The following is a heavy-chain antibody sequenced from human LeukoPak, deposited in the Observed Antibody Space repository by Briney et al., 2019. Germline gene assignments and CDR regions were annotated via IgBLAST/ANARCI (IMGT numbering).Heavy chain of an antibody. CDR1: GFTFSSYA. V-gene: IGHV3-23*01. Sequence: GGSLRLPCAASGFTFSSYAMSWVRQAPGKGLEWVSAISGSGGSAYYADSVKGRFTISRDNSKNTLYLQMNSLRAEDTAVYYCAKDLWGASYHYWGQGTLVTVSS. CDR3: AKDLWGASYHY. CDR2: ISGSGGSA. D-gene: IGHD3-16*02. J-gene: IGHJ4*02.